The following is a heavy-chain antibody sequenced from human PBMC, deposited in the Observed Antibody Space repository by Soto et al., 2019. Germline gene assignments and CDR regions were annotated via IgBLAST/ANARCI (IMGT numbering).Heavy chain of an antibody. Sequence: GGSLRLSCAASGFTFDDYAMHWVRQAPGKGLEWVSLISWDGGSTYYADSVKGRFTISRDNSKNSLYLQMNSLRAEVTALYYCAKDISSSSNHYYYYYGMDVWGQGTTVTVSS. D-gene: IGHD6-6*01. V-gene: IGHV3-43D*04. J-gene: IGHJ6*02. CDR2: ISWDGGST. CDR1: GFTFDDYA. CDR3: AKDISSSSNHYYYYYGMDV.